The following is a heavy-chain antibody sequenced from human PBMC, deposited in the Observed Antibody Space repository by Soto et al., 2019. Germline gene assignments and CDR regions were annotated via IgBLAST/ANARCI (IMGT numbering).Heavy chain of an antibody. J-gene: IGHJ4*02. D-gene: IGHD4-4*01. CDR2: IYYSGST. Sequence: SETLSLTCTVSGGSVSSGSYYWSWIRQPPGKGLEWIGYIYYSGSTNYNPSLKSRVTISVDTSKNQFSLKLSSVTAADTAVYYCARDGRWLQKLDYWGQGTLVTVSS. CDR3: ARDGRWLQKLDY. CDR1: GGSVSSGSYY. V-gene: IGHV4-61*01.